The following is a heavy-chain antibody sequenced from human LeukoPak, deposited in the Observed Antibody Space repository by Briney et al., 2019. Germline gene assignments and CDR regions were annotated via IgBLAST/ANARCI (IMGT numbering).Heavy chain of an antibody. V-gene: IGHV1-8*03. D-gene: IGHD6-19*01. CDR1: GYTFTSYD. CDR3: ARRVGRSGWYYFDY. CDR2: MNPNSGNT. Sequence: ASVKVSCKASGYTFTSYDINWVRQATGQGLEWMGWMNPNSGNTGYAQKFQGRVTITRNTSISTAYMELSSLRSEDTAVYYCARRVGRSGWYYFDYWGQGTLVTVSS. J-gene: IGHJ4*02.